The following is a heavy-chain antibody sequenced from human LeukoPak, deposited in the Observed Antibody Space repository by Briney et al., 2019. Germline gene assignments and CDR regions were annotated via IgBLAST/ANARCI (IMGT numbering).Heavy chain of an antibody. D-gene: IGHD2-2*01. CDR3: ARDQLPDIVVVLNYYYGMDV. J-gene: IGHJ6*02. CDR2: ISAYNGNT. Sequence: GASVKVSCKASGYTFTSYGINWVRQAPGQGLEWMGWISAYNGNTNYAQKLQGRVTMTTDTSTSTAYMELRSLRSDDTAVYYCARDQLPDIVVVLNYYYGMDVWGQGTMVTVSS. V-gene: IGHV1-18*01. CDR1: GYTFTSYG.